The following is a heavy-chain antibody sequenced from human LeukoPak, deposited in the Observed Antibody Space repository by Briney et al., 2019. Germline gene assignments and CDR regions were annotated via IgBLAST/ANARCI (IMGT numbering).Heavy chain of an antibody. V-gene: IGHV1-46*01. Sequence: XHWXRXAPXQXXXXMXIINPSGGTTSYAQKFQGRVTMTRDTSTSTVYMELSSLRSEDTAVYYCASDEGATEDALDYWGQGTLVTVSS. J-gene: IGHJ4*02. CDR2: INPSGGTT. CDR3: ASDEGATEDALDY. D-gene: IGHD1-26*01.